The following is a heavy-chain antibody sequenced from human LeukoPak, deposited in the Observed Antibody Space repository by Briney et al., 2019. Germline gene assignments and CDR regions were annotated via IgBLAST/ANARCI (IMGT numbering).Heavy chain of an antibody. D-gene: IGHD3-16*01. Sequence: GGSLRLSCAASGFTFSSYGMHWVRQAPGQGLEWVAVMWYDGSNKYYADSVKGRFTISRDNSKNTLYLQMNSLRADDTAVYYCASSPPAGITVSYFDYWGQGTLVTVSS. J-gene: IGHJ4*02. V-gene: IGHV3-33*01. CDR2: MWYDGSNK. CDR3: ASSPPAGITVSYFDY. CDR1: GFTFSSYG.